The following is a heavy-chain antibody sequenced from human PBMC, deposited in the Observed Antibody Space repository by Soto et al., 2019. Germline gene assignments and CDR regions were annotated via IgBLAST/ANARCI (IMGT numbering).Heavy chain of an antibody. CDR2: IKSKTDGGTT. V-gene: IGHV3-15*07. J-gene: IGHJ4*02. CDR1: GFTFSNAW. Sequence: GGSLRLSCAASGFTFSNAWMNWVRQAPGKGLEWVGRIKSKTDGGTTDYAAPVKGRFTISRDDSKNTLYLQMNSLKTEDTAVYYCTTRFKFSGITIFGVVIPHWGQGTLVTVSS. CDR3: TTRFKFSGITIFGVVIPH. D-gene: IGHD3-3*01.